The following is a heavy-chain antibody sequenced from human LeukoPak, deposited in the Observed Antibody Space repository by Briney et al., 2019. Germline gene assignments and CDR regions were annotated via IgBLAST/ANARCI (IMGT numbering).Heavy chain of an antibody. V-gene: IGHV1-2*04. D-gene: IGHD3-22*01. CDR2: INPNSGGT. J-gene: IGHJ4*02. CDR1: GYTFTGYY. Sequence: ASVKVSCKASGYTFTGYYMHWVRQAPGRGLEWMGWINPNSGGTNYAQKFQGWVTMTRDTSISTAYMELSRLRSDDTAVYYCARDREDGSSGYYYFDYWGQGTLVTVSS. CDR3: ARDREDGSSGYYYFDY.